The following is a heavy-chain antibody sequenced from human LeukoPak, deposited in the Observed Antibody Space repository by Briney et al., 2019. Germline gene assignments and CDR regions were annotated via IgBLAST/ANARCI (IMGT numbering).Heavy chain of an antibody. CDR2: ISYSGYT. V-gene: IGHV4-61*01. CDR1: GGSVTSRTYY. CDR3: ARVNTVTAGVLWYFDY. Sequence: SETLSLTCTVSGGSVTSRTYYCSWIRQPPGKGLEWLGFISYSGYTKNNPSLESRITISVDTFRNQFSLKLSSVTAADTAVYYCARVNTVTAGVLWYFDYWGQGTLVTVSS. D-gene: IGHD4-17*01. J-gene: IGHJ4*02.